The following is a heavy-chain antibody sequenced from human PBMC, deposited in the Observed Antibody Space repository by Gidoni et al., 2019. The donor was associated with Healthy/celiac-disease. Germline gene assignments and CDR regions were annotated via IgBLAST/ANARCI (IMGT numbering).Heavy chain of an antibody. D-gene: IGHD3-10*01. CDR3: ARVTYGSGSSVDY. CDR1: GFTFSSYA. Sequence: QVQLVESGGGVVQPGRSLGLSCDASGFTFSSYAMHWVRQAPGKGLEWVAVISYDGSNKYYADSVKGRFTISRDNSKNTLYLQMNSLRAEDTAVYYCARVTYGSGSSVDYWGQGTLVTVSS. J-gene: IGHJ4*02. CDR2: ISYDGSNK. V-gene: IGHV3-30-3*01.